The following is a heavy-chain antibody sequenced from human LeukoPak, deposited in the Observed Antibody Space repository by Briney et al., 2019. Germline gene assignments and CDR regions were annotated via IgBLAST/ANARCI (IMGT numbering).Heavy chain of an antibody. Sequence: GRSLRLSCAASGFTFSSYAMHWVRQAPGKGLEWVAVISYDGSNKYYADSVKGRFTISRDNSKNTLYLQMNSLRAEDTAVYYCAREPQMATILDYWGQGTLVTVSS. CDR1: GFTFSSYA. J-gene: IGHJ4*02. D-gene: IGHD5-24*01. CDR2: ISYDGSNK. V-gene: IGHV3-30-3*01. CDR3: AREPQMATILDY.